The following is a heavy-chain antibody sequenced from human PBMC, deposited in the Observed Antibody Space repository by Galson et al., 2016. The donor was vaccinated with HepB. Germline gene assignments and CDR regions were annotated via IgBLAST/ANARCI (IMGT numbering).Heavy chain of an antibody. CDR3: ATDRLSWSGYYNY. D-gene: IGHD3-3*01. CDR1: GDALTELS. J-gene: IGHJ4*02. CDR2: FDPESGET. Sequence: SVKVSCKVSGDALTELSMHWVRQAPGKGLEWMGGFDPESGETLYAQRFQGRVTVTEDTSTDTAYMELNSLRSEDTAVYYCATDRLSWSGYYNYWGQGTLVTVSS. V-gene: IGHV1-24*01.